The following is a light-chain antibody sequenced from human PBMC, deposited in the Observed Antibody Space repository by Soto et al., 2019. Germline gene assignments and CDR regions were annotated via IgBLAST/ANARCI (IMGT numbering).Light chain of an antibody. CDR1: QSISSY. Sequence: DVQMTQSPSSLSASVGDRVTITCRASQSISSYLNWYQQKPGKAPKLLIYAASSLQSGVPSRFSGSGSGTDFTLTISSLQPEDFATYYCQQSYSTPRFTFGPGTKVAIK. J-gene: IGKJ3*01. CDR2: AAS. CDR3: QQSYSTPRFT. V-gene: IGKV1-39*01.